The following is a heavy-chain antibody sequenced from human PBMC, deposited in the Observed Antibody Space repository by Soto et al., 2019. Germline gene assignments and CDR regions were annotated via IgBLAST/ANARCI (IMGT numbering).Heavy chain of an antibody. CDR2: IYYSGST. Sequence: TLSLTCTVSGGSISSGDYYWSWIRQPPGKGLEWIGYIYYSGSTYYNPSLKSRVTISVDTSKNQFSLKLSSVTAADTAVYYCAREGKITIFGVATGDYYYNYGMGVWGQGTTVTVSS. CDR3: AREGKITIFGVATGDYYYNYGMGV. J-gene: IGHJ6*02. D-gene: IGHD3-3*01. CDR1: GGSISSGDYY. V-gene: IGHV4-30-4*01.